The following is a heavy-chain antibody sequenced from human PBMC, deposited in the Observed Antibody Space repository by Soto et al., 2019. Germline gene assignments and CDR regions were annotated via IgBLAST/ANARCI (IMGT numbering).Heavy chain of an antibody. CDR1: GFNFRSYG. D-gene: IGHD2-21*01. J-gene: IGHJ5*01. CDR3: ARGRLVVPPFDS. CDR2: IWPEGSDK. Sequence: QVQLVESGGGVVQSGRSRRLSCEASGFNFRSYGMHWVRQAPGKGPEWVASIWPEGSDKFYVDSVKGRFSISRENSRKTLYLEMNSLGVEGTAIYYCARGRLVVPPFDSWWRGTLVTVSS. V-gene: IGHV3-33*01.